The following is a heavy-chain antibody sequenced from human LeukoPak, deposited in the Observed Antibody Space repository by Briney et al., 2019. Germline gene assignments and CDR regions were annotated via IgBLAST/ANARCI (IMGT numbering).Heavy chain of an antibody. Sequence: SETLSLTCTVSGASISSYYWSWIRQSPGKGLECIGYIHYTGSTNYNPSLKSRVTISVETSKNQFSLKLKSVTAADTAVYYCARGGYYGSGNDFRFDPWGQGTLVTVSS. CDR1: GASISSYY. J-gene: IGHJ5*02. CDR3: ARGGYYGSGNDFRFDP. CDR2: IHYTGST. D-gene: IGHD3-10*01. V-gene: IGHV4-59*01.